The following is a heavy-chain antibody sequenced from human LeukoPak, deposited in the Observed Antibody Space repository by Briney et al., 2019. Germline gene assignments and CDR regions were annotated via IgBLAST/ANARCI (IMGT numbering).Heavy chain of an antibody. Sequence: ASVKVSCKASGYTFTSYAMHWVRQAPGQRLEWMGWINAGNGNTKYSQKFQGRVTITRDTSASTAYMELSSLRSEDAAVYYCARDGGEIVAKITMPSHYYYGMDVWGKGTTVTVSS. CDR3: ARDGGEIVAKITMPSHYYYGMDV. CDR2: INAGNGNT. CDR1: GYTFTSYA. D-gene: IGHD5-12*01. V-gene: IGHV1-3*01. J-gene: IGHJ6*04.